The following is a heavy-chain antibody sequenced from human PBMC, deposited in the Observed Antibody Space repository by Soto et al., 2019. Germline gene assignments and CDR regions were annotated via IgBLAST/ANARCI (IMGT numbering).Heavy chain of an antibody. D-gene: IGHD3-3*01. J-gene: IGHJ6*02. V-gene: IGHV4-39*01. CDR3: ARHHTEYYDFWPYYYYYDGMDV. CDR2: IYYSGST. CDR1: GGSVTNSSYY. Sequence: SETLSLTCTVSGGSVTNSSYYWGWIRQSPGKGLEWIGSIYYSGSTYYNPSLKSRVTISVDTSKNQFSLKLSSVTAADTAVYYCARHHTEYYDFWPYYYYYDGMDVWGQGTTVTVSS.